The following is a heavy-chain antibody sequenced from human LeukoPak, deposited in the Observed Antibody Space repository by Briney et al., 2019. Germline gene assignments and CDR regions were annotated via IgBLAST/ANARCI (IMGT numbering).Heavy chain of an antibody. D-gene: IGHD2-2*02. CDR2: ISAYNGNT. Sequence: ASVNVSCKASGYTFTSYGISWVRQAPGQGLEWMGWISAYNGNTNYAQKLQGRVTMTTDTSTSTAYIELRSLRSDDTAVYYCVLAPADCSSTSCYTDYWGQGTLVTVSS. J-gene: IGHJ4*02. V-gene: IGHV1-18*01. CDR3: VLAPADCSSTSCYTDY. CDR1: GYTFTSYG.